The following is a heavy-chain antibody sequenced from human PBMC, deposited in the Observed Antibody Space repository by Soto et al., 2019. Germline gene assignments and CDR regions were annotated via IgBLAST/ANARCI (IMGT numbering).Heavy chain of an antibody. Sequence: VQLVESGGGLVKPGGSLRLSCAASGFNFPGYSMNWVRQAPGKGLEWVASISSGSHYIYYADSVRGRFTISRDNARDSLYLQMNSLRAGDTAVYFCARDQSQGQMLLPYFDYWGRGTLLTVAS. V-gene: IGHV3-21*02. CDR2: ISSGSHYI. D-gene: IGHD3-22*01. J-gene: IGHJ4*02. CDR1: GFNFPGYS. CDR3: ARDQSQGQMLLPYFDY.